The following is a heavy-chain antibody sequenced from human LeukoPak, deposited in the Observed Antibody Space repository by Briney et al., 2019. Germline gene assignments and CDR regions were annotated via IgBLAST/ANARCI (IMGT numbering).Heavy chain of an antibody. V-gene: IGHV3-73*01. CDR1: GFSFSDSD. D-gene: IGHD4-11*01. CDR3: TTYVGAYSNWGDYYYYYMDV. Sequence: GGSLRLSCAASGFSFSDSDIHWVRQPSGKGLEWVGRIRSTAGTYATEYIASVKGRFTISREDSKNTLYLQMNSLKTEDTAVYYCTTYVGAYSNWGDYYYYYMDVWGKGTTVTVSS. J-gene: IGHJ6*03. CDR2: IRSTAGTYAT.